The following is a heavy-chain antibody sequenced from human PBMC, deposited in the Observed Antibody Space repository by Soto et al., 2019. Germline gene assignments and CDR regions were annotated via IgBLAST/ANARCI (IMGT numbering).Heavy chain of an antibody. CDR2: ISAYNGNT. Sequence: ASVKVSCKASGYTFTSYGIIWVRQAPGQGLEWMGWISAYNGNTNYAQKLQGRVTMTTDTSTSTAYMELRSLRSDDTAVYYCARVPRIAAAGYFDYWGQGTLVTVSS. CDR3: ARVPRIAAAGYFDY. D-gene: IGHD6-13*01. J-gene: IGHJ4*02. V-gene: IGHV1-18*01. CDR1: GYTFTSYG.